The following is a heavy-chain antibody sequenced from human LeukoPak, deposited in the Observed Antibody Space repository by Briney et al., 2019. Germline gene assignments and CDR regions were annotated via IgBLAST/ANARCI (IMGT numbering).Heavy chain of an antibody. CDR3: ARGIPLGPADY. J-gene: IGHJ4*02. CDR2: IYYSGST. D-gene: IGHD2-21*01. V-gene: IGHV4-30-4*01. CDR1: GGSISSGDYY. Sequence: SETLSLTCTVSGGSISSGDYYWSWIRQPPGKGLEWIGYIYYSGSTYYNPSLKSRVTISVDTSKNQFSLKLSSVTAAATAVYYCARGIPLGPADYWGQGTLVTVSS.